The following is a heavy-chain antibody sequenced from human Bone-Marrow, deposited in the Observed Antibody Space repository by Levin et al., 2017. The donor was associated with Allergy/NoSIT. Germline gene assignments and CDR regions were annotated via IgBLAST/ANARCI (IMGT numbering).Heavy chain of an antibody. Sequence: ASVKVSCKASGYTFTSYYMHWVRQAPGLGLEWMGIINPSGGSTTYAQRLQGRVTMTRDTSTSTVYMELSSLRSEDTAVYFGARGTGSYWIDYWGQGTLVTVSS. D-gene: IGHD1-26*01. CDR3: ARGTGSYWIDY. J-gene: IGHJ4*02. V-gene: IGHV1-46*04. CDR1: GYTFTSYY. CDR2: INPSGGST.